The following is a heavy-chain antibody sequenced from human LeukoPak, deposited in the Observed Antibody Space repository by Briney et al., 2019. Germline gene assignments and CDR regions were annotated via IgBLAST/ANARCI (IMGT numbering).Heavy chain of an antibody. J-gene: IGHJ4*02. CDR3: AKDGARYLLTYYFES. D-gene: IGHD3-9*01. Sequence: GGSLRLSCAASGFTFSSHDMHCARQAPGKWLEWVAAISYDGSKQLYADSVKGRFAISRDNSKNTLNLQMNSLRDEDTAVYYCAKDGARYLLTYYFESWCQGTRVTVSS. CDR1: GFTFSSHD. CDR2: ISYDGSKQ. V-gene: IGHV3-30*18.